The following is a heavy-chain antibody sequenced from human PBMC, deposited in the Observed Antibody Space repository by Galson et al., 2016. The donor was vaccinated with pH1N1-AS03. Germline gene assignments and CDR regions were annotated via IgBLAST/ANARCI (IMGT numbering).Heavy chain of an antibody. Sequence: SLRLSCAASGFTISGSAMHWVRQVPGKGLEWVGRMRSKLANDATVYSESVKGRFSISRDNAKESLYLQMNSLRDEDTGVYYCARIVTMSDFDSWGQGTLVTVSS. CDR1: GFTISGSA. V-gene: IGHV3-73*01. J-gene: IGHJ4*02. CDR3: ARIVTMSDFDS. CDR2: MRSKLANDAT. D-gene: IGHD2-21*02.